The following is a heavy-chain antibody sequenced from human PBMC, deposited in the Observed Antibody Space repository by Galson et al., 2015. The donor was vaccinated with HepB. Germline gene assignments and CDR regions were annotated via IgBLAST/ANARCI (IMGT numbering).Heavy chain of an antibody. J-gene: IGHJ2*01. V-gene: IGHV3-13*05. CDR2: FGTAGDP. Sequence: SLRLSCAACGFSLSSYDMHWVRQGTGKGLDWVSGFGTAGDPFYPGSVKGRFTISRDNAQNSLYLQMNSLRDEDTAVYYCAGVYFGSGSSSAYWYFDLWGRGALVTVSS. CDR1: GFSLSSYD. CDR3: AGVYFGSGSSSAYWYFDL. D-gene: IGHD3-10*01.